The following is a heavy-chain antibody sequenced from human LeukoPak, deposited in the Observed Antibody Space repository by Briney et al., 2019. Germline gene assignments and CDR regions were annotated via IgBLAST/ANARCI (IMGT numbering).Heavy chain of an antibody. CDR2: IYYSGST. Sequence: SETLSLTCTVSGYSISSSYSWGWIRQPPGKGLEWIGYIYYSGSTNYNPSLKSRVTISVDTSKNQFSLKLSSVTAADTAVYYCARVGGYCSGGSCYSGVLIGWFDPWGQGTLVTVSS. J-gene: IGHJ5*02. CDR1: GYSISSSYS. CDR3: ARVGGYCSGGSCYSGVLIGWFDP. D-gene: IGHD2-15*01. V-gene: IGHV4-59*01.